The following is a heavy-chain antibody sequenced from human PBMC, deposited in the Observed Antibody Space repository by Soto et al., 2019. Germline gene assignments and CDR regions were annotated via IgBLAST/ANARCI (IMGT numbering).Heavy chain of an antibody. CDR1: NGFINRGGYY. J-gene: IGHJ5*02. Sequence: QVQLKESGPGLVEPSQTLSLTCTISNGFINRGGYYWSWIRQRPGKGREWVGYMSYTGSTYYSPSLKSRATISVGTSKTQLSLKRTSVTAADTATYFCARARVIASRTWFDPGGQGTLVTVSS. CDR2: MSYTGST. D-gene: IGHD6-6*01. CDR3: ARARVIASRTWFDP. V-gene: IGHV4-31*03.